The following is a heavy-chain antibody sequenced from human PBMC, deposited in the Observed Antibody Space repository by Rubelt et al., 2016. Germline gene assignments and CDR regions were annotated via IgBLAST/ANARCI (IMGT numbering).Heavy chain of an antibody. D-gene: IGHD3/OR15-3a*01. CDR3: ATLDWSSGLDA. CDR1: GDSITNRGYF. V-gene: IGHV4-39*01. Sequence: HLQLQESGPGLVTPSETLSLTCTVSGDSITNRGYFWGWIRQPPGKGLEWIGTIYHGGTTNFNPSLKSRLTISRDTSKNQLSLRLTSVTVADTAVYYCATLDWSSGLDAWGQGTLVTVSS. J-gene: IGHJ5*02. CDR2: IYHGGTT.